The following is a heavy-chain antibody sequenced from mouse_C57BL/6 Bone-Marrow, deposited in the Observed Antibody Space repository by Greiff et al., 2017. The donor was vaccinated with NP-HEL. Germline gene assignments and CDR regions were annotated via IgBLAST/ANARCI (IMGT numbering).Heavy chain of an antibody. Sequence: EVQLQQSGPELVKPGASVKMSCKASGYTFTDYNMHWVKQSHGKSLEWIGYINPNNGGTSYNQKFKGKATLTVNKSSSTAYMELRSLTSEESAVYYCARYYYGSSQYYFDYWGQGTTLTVSS. J-gene: IGHJ2*01. CDR1: GYTFTDYN. CDR2: INPNNGGT. D-gene: IGHD1-1*01. CDR3: ARYYYGSSQYYFDY. V-gene: IGHV1-22*01.